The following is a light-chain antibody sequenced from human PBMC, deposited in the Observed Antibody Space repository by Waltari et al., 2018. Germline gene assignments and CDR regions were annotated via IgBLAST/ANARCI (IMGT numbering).Light chain of an antibody. CDR3: QQYDISPLT. V-gene: IGKV3-20*01. J-gene: IGKJ4*01. CDR2: GTF. Sequence: EIVLTQSPGTLSLSPGEGATLSCRTSQTIRTTYLAWYQQKPGQAPTLLIYGTFTRATGIPDRFTSSGSGTDFSLTISSLEPEDFATYYCQQYDISPLTFGGGTKVEIK. CDR1: QTIRTTY.